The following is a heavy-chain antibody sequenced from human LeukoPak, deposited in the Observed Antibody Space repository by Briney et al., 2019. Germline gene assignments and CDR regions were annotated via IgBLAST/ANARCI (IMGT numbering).Heavy chain of an antibody. CDR1: GFTFSSYA. J-gene: IGHJ4*02. Sequence: GGSLRLSCAASGFTFSSYAMSWVRQAPGKGLEWVASISGSGGSPYYADSVKGRFTISRDNSKNTLYLQMNSLRAEDTAVYYCATETNGRHYDYWGQGTLLTVSS. CDR3: ATETNGRHYDY. D-gene: IGHD1-14*01. CDR2: ISGSGGSP. V-gene: IGHV3-23*01.